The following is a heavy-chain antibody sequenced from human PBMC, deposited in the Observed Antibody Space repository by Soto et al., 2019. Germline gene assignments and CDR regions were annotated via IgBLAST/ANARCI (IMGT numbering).Heavy chain of an antibody. CDR1: AGYISSGFYF. CDR2: IYSSGTA. V-gene: IGHV4-30-4*01. Sequence: PSETLSLTCTVSAGYISSGFYFWSWMRQPPGKCLEWLGHIYSSGTAYYNPSLKSRLTISVDASKNQFSLKLTSVTAADTAIYYCASRQQQVALVDYWGQGTLVNVSS. D-gene: IGHD5-12*01. J-gene: IGHJ4*02. CDR3: ASRQQQVALVDY.